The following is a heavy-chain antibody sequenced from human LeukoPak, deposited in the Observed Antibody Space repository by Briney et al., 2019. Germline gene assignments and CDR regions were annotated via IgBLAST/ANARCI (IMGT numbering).Heavy chain of an antibody. CDR2: ISNDGSNK. CDR1: GFTFSSYA. V-gene: IGHV3-30*04. D-gene: IGHD3-10*01. Sequence: GGSLRLSCAASGFTFSSYAMHWVRQAPGKGLEWVAVISNDGSNKYYADSVKGRFTISRDNSKNTPYLQMNSLRAEDTAVYYCARIAMVRGVIDDYWGQGTLVTVSS. J-gene: IGHJ4*02. CDR3: ARIAMVRGVIDDY.